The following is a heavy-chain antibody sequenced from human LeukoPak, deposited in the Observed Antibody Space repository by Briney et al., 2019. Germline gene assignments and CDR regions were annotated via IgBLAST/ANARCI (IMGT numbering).Heavy chain of an antibody. CDR1: GFIFSNYA. J-gene: IGHJ4*02. CDR2: ISSDGSTT. CDR3: ARDSTYWYDSGSSGPHYFDY. V-gene: IGHV3-30*01. Sequence: GRSPRLSCAASGFIFSNYAMHWVRQAPGKGLEWVSLISSDGSTTYHADTVKGRFSISRDNTTNTMYLQLNSLRAEDTSVYYCARDSTYWYDSGSSGPHYFDYWGQGTLVTVSS. D-gene: IGHD3-10*01.